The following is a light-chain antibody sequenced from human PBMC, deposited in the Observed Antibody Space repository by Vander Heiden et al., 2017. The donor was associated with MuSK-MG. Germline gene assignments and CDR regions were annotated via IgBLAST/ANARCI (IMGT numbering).Light chain of an antibody. CDR1: QSVSSSY. Sequence: EIVLTQSPGTLSLSPGERATLSCRASQSVSSSYLAWYQQKPGQAPRLLIYGASSRATGIPDRFSGSGSGTDFTLTIIILEPEDFAVYYCQQDGSSLITFGGGTKVEIK. CDR3: QQDGSSLIT. J-gene: IGKJ4*01. CDR2: GAS. V-gene: IGKV3-20*01.